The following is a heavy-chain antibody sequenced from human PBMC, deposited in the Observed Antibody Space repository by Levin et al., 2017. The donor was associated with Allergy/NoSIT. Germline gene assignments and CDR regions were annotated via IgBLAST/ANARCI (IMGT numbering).Heavy chain of an antibody. D-gene: IGHD2-15*01. Sequence: GGSLRLSCAASGFTFSSYGMHWVRQAPGKGLEWEAVISYDGSNKYYADSVKGRFTISRDNSKNTLYLQMNSLRAEDTAVYYCAKEDRVVVVVAAPTEVLALDYWGQGTLVTVSS. CDR2: ISYDGSNK. J-gene: IGHJ4*02. CDR1: GFTFSSYG. V-gene: IGHV3-30*18. CDR3: AKEDRVVVVVAAPTEVLALDY.